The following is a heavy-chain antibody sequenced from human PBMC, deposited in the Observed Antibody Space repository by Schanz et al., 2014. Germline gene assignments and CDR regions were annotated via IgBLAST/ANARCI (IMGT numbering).Heavy chain of an antibody. CDR2: INPSGGST. CDR3: ARAPVSVRPYLDYMDV. D-gene: IGHD4-17*01. Sequence: QVQLVQSGAEVKKPGASVKVSCKASGYTFTSYYMHWVRQAPGQGLEWMGIINPSGGSTSYAQKFQDRVTMTRDTSTSTVYMELSTLRSEDTAVYYCARAPVSVRPYLDYMDVWGKGTTVTVSS. CDR1: GYTFTSYY. V-gene: IGHV1-46*01. J-gene: IGHJ6*03.